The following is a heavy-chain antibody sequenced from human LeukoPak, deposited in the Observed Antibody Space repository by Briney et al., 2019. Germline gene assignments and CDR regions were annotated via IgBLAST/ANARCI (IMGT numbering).Heavy chain of an antibody. D-gene: IGHD1-26*01. CDR2: ISWNSGSI. CDR3: ARRRDSGSLQHFDY. J-gene: IGHJ4*02. Sequence: GRSLRLSCAASGFTFDDYAMHWVRQAPGKGLEWVSGISWNSGSIGYADSVKGRFTISRDNAKNSLYLQMNSLRAEDTAVYYCARRRDSGSLQHFDYWGQGTLVTVSS. V-gene: IGHV3-9*01. CDR1: GFTFDDYA.